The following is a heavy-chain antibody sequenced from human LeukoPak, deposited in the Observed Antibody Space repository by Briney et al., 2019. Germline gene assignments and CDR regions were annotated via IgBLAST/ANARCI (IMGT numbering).Heavy chain of an antibody. V-gene: IGHV3-9*03. J-gene: IGHJ3*02. Sequence: QTGGSLRLSWAASGFTFEDYAMHWVRQAPGKGLEWVSGISWNSGSIGYADSVKGRFTISRDNAKNSLYLQMTSLRAEDMDLYYCAKDMSSRWYWGAFDIWGQGTMVTVSS. CDR1: GFTFEDYA. CDR3: AKDMSSRWYWGAFDI. CDR2: ISWNSGSI. D-gene: IGHD6-13*01.